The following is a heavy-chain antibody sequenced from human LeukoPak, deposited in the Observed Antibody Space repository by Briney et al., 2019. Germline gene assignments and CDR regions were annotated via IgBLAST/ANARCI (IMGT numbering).Heavy chain of an antibody. CDR3: ARSLSGRYYDSAFDI. Sequence: GGSLRLSCAASGFTVSNYMAWVRQAPGKGLEWVSVIYSGGSTYYADSVKGRFTISRDNSKNTLYLQMNSLRAEDTAVYYCARSLSGRYYDSAFDIWGQGIMVTVSS. V-gene: IGHV3-66*02. CDR2: IYSGGST. J-gene: IGHJ3*02. D-gene: IGHD3-3*01. CDR1: GFTVSNY.